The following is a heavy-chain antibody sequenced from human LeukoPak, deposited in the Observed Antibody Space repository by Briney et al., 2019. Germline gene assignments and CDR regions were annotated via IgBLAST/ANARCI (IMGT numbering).Heavy chain of an antibody. Sequence: PGGSLRLSCAASGFTFSSYAMSWVRPAPGKGLEWVSAISGSGGSTYYADSVKGRFTISRDNSKNTLYLQMNSLRAEDTAVYYCAKESDYYGSGSRKNWFDPWGQGTLVTVSS. CDR3: AKESDYYGSGSRKNWFDP. J-gene: IGHJ5*02. D-gene: IGHD3-10*01. CDR1: GFTFSSYA. V-gene: IGHV3-23*01. CDR2: ISGSGGST.